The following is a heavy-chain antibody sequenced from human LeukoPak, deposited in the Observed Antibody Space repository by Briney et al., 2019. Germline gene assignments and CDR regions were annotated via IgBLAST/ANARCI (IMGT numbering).Heavy chain of an antibody. Sequence: GGSLRLSCAASGFTFSSYSMNWVRQAPGKGLEWVSSISSSNSYIYYADSVKGRFTIYRDNPKNSLYLQMNSLRAEDTAVYYCARSDIVVVVAPVDYWGQGTLVTVSS. V-gene: IGHV3-21*01. CDR3: ARSDIVVVVAPVDY. D-gene: IGHD2-15*01. J-gene: IGHJ4*02. CDR2: ISSSNSYI. CDR1: GFTFSSYS.